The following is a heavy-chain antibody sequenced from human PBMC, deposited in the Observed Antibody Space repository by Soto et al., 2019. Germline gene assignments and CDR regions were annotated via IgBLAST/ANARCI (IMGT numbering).Heavy chain of an antibody. J-gene: IGHJ4*02. V-gene: IGHV3-23*01. CDR2: ISGSGDST. CDR1: GFTFSSYA. D-gene: IGHD1-26*01. Sequence: EVQLLESGGGLVQPGGSLRLSCAASGFTFSSYAMRWVRQAPGKGLEWVSAISGSGDSTYYADSVKGRFTISRDKSKNTLYVQMNSLRDEDTAVYYCARRGSGSYYDYWGQGTLVTVSS. CDR3: ARRGSGSYYDY.